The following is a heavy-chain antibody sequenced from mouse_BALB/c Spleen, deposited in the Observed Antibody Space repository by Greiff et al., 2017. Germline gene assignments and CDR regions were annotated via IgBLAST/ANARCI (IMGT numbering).Heavy chain of an antibody. D-gene: IGHD2-2*01. CDR3: ARWFQPYYFDY. CDR1: GYSITSDYA. CDR2: ISYSGST. Sequence: EVKLQQSGPGLVKPSQSLSLTCTVTGYSITSDYAWNWIRQFPGNKLEWMGYISYSGSTSYNPSLKSRISITRDTSKNQFFLQLNSVTTEDTATYYCARWFQPYYFDYWGQGTTLTVSS. V-gene: IGHV3-2*02. J-gene: IGHJ2*01.